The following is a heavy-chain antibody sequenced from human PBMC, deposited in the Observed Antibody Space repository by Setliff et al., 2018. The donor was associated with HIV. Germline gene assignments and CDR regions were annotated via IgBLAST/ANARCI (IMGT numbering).Heavy chain of an antibody. J-gene: IGHJ6*03. V-gene: IGHV4-39*01. CDR1: GGSISSSSYY. CDR2: IYYSGSP. CDR3: ARQSRIPMVRGVYGAGDYYMDG. D-gene: IGHD3-10*01. Sequence: SETLSLTCTVSGGSISSSSYYWGWIRQPPGKGLEWIGSIYYSGSPYYNPSLKSRFTISVDTSRHQFSLKLSSVTAADTAVYYCARQSRIPMVRGVYGAGDYYMDGWGQGTTATVSS.